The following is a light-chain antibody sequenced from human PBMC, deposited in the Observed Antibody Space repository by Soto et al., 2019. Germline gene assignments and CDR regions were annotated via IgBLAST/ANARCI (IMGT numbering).Light chain of an antibody. CDR1: SSDVGFYDR. CDR2: EVS. V-gene: IGLV2-18*01. Sequence: QSALTQPPSVSGSPGQSVTISCTGTSSDVGFYDRVSWYQQPPGTGPKLMIYEVSNRPSGVPDRFSGSKSGNTASLTISGLQAEDEADYYCSLYTTSSTYVFGTGTKLTVL. CDR3: SLYTTSSTYV. J-gene: IGLJ1*01.